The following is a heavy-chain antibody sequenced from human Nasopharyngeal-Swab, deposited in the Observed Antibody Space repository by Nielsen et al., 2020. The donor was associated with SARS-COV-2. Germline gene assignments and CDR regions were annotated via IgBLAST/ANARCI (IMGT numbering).Heavy chain of an antibody. V-gene: IGHV3-11*04. CDR2: IPPTASHI. Sequence: WIRQCPGKGLEWVSYIPPTASHIYYADSVRGRFTISRDNAKKSLYLQMESLRPEDTAVYYCARDRGWGYSGYGSLDYWGQGVLVTVSS. J-gene: IGHJ4*02. CDR3: ARDRGWGYSGYGSLDY. D-gene: IGHD2-15*01.